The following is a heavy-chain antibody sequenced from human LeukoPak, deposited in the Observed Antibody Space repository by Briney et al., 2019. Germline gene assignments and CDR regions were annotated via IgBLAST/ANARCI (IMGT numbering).Heavy chain of an antibody. CDR1: GLSFSSYA. CDR2: IMGSGATT. V-gene: IGHV3-23*01. D-gene: IGHD1-26*01. Sequence: PGGSLRLSCAASGLSFSSYAMTWVRQAPGKGLEWVSAIMGSGATTYYTDSVKGRFTISRDNSKNTLYLQMNSLRAEDTAVYYCAKTHARGELYQVYFDYWGQGTLVTVSS. J-gene: IGHJ4*02. CDR3: AKTHARGELYQVYFDY.